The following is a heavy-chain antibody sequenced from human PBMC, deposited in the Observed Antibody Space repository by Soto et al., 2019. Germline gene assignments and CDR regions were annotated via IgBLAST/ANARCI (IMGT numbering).Heavy chain of an antibody. CDR3: ARAQPPLTLFGVVRSNYYYYGMDV. V-gene: IGHV1-69*01. D-gene: IGHD3-3*01. CDR2: YIPIFGTA. J-gene: IGHJ6*02. CDR1: QGPTKDV. Sequence: PAATLSLSCDAGQGPTKDVFSDSPREPGQAPGWVGVYIPIFGTANYAQKFQGRVTITADESTSTAYMELSSLRTEHTAVYYCARAQPPLTLFGVVRSNYYYYGMDVWGQGTTVTVSS.